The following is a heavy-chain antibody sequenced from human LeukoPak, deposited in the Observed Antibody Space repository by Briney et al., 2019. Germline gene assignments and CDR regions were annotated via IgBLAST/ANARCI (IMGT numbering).Heavy chain of an antibody. V-gene: IGHV3-23*01. CDR3: AKDRDSIRIVGATGDYYFDY. D-gene: IGHD1-26*01. CDR2: ISGSGGST. J-gene: IGHJ4*02. Sequence: GGSLRLSCAASGFTFSSYAMSWVRQAPGKGLEWVSAISGSGGSTYYADSVKGRFTISRDNSKNTLYLQMNSLRAEDTAVYYCAKDRDSIRIVGATGDYYFDYWGQGPLVTVSS. CDR1: GFTFSSYA.